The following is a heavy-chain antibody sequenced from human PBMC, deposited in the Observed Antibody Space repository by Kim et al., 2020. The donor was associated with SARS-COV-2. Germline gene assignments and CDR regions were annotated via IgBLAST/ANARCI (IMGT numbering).Heavy chain of an antibody. CDR2: IYYSGST. CDR3: ARVGGRGLLMYYFDY. V-gene: IGHV4-59*13. CDR1: GGSISSYY. J-gene: IGHJ4*02. D-gene: IGHD3-10*01. Sequence: SETLSLTCTVSGGSISSYYWSWIRQPPGKGLEWIGYIYYSGSTNYNPSLKSRVTISVDTSKNQFSLKLSSVTAADTAVYYCARVGGRGLLMYYFDYWGQGTLVTVSS.